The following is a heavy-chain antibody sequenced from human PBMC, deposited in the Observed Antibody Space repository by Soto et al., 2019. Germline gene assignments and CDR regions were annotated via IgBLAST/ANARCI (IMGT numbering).Heavy chain of an antibody. D-gene: IGHD3-9*01. CDR3: SRESHNILTGPPWVWYFDP. CDR2: INDRRSI. J-gene: IGHJ2*01. V-gene: IGHV4-34*01. Sequence: QVQLQQWGAGPLRPLETLSLTCGVSGGSFSGYYWAWIRQSPGKGLEWIGEINDRRSINYNPSLRSRLSISVDTSKNHCSLNLTSVPSADPAVYYCSRESHNILTGPPWVWYFDPWCRGTRVTVSS. CDR1: GGSFSGYY.